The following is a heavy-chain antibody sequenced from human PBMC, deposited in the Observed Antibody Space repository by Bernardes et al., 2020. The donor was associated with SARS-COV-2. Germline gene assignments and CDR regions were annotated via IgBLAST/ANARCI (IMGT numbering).Heavy chain of an antibody. J-gene: IGHJ6*02. Sequence: GGSLRLSCAASGFTFSSYAMHWVRQAPGKGLEYVSAITSNGGSTYYANSVKGRFTISRDNSKNTLYLQMGSLTPEDMAVYYCARGPQKPGTSNYYGMDVWGQGTTVTVSS. CDR1: GFTFSSYA. D-gene: IGHD1-1*01. CDR3: ARGPQKPGTSNYYGMDV. CDR2: ITSNGGST. V-gene: IGHV3-64*01.